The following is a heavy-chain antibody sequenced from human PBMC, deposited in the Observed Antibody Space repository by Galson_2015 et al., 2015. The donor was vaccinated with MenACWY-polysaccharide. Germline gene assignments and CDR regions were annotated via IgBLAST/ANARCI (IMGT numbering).Heavy chain of an antibody. D-gene: IGHD2-15*01. V-gene: IGHV3-30-3*01. J-gene: IGHJ5*02. CDR3: ARSRDDSGGGELDP. CDR1: GFTFNSFA. CDR2: ISYDASNK. Sequence: SLRLSCAASGFTFNSFAMHWVRQAPGKGLEWVALISYDASNKFYADSLKGRFTISRDDSRNTLYLQMDSLRAEDTALYYCARSRDDSGGGELDPWGQGTLVTVSS.